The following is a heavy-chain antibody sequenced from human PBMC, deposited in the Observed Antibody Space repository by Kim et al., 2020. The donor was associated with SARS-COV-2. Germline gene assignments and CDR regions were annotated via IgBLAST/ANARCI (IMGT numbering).Heavy chain of an antibody. CDR2: GKT. V-gene: IGHV1-3*01. Sequence: GKTKFSGEFQGRVTITRDNSGSTAYMDLSSLRSEDTAVYFCARDQGVGDYWGQGARVTVSS. J-gene: IGHJ4*02. CDR3: ARDQGVGDY. D-gene: IGHD1-26*01.